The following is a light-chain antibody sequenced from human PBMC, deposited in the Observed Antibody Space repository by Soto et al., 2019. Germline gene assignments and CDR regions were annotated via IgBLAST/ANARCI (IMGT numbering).Light chain of an antibody. CDR2: DAS. Sequence: ATQLTQSPSFLSASVGDRVTITCRASQDISSALAWFPQKPGKTPKVLISDASTLESGVPSRFRGSGSGADFTLTISGLQPEDFATYYCQQFHSYPLTFGGGTTVGI. J-gene: IGKJ4*01. V-gene: IGKV1-13*02. CDR1: QDISSA. CDR3: QQFHSYPLT.